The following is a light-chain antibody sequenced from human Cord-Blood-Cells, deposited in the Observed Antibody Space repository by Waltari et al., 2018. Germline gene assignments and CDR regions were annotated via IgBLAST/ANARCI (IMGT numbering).Light chain of an antibody. CDR1: QSVSSN. J-gene: IGKJ4*01. CDR3: QQYNNWPPLT. CDR2: GAS. V-gene: IGKV3-15*01. Sequence: DILMTQAPATLSVCRGERATLSCRASQSVSSNLARHQQKPGQAPRPLIYGASTRATGIPAGFSGSGSGTEFTLTISSLQSEDFAVYYCQQYNNWPPLTLGGGTKVEI.